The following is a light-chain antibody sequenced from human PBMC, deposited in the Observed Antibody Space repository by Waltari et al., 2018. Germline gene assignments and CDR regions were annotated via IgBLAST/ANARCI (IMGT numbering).Light chain of an antibody. V-gene: IGKV1-39*01. CDR2: AAS. CDR1: EAIVKV. Sequence: DIQMTQSPSALSASVGDRVTITCRANEAIVKVLNGYQQKPGKAPKLLIYAASTLENGVPSRFSGSVSGTEFTLTISSVQHEDVATYCCQQSYRVPWTFGQGSKIEVK. CDR3: QQSYRVPWT. J-gene: IGKJ1*01.